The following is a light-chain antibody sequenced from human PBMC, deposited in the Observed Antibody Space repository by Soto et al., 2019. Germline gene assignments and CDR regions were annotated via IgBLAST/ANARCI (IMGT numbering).Light chain of an antibody. CDR2: GAS. CDR1: QSVSRNY. J-gene: IGKJ3*01. Sequence: EIVLTQSPGTLSLSPGATATLSCRASQSVSRNYLAWFQQKPGQAPRLLIHGASSRAAGTPDRFSGSGSGTDFTLTISRLEPXXXXVYYCHHYGDSPIYTFGPGTKVDFK. V-gene: IGKV3-20*01. CDR3: HHYGDSPIYT.